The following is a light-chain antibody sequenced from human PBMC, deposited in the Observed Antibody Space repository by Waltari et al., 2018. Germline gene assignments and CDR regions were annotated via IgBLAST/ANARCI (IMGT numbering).Light chain of an antibody. J-gene: IGKJ4*01. CDR1: KDISSY. Sequence: DIQLTQSPSFLSTSVGDRVTITCRANKDISSYLAWYQQKPGKAPKLLISAASTLQSAVPSRFSGSGSGTEFTLTISSLQSEDIATYYCQQLLSYPLTFGGGTKVEIK. CDR2: AAS. CDR3: QQLLSYPLT. V-gene: IGKV1-9*01.